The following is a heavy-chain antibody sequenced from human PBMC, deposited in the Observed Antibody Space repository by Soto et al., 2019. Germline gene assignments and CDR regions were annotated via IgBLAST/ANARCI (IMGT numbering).Heavy chain of an antibody. J-gene: IGHJ5*02. CDR3: ARVTKYYDILTGYGSYGNWFDP. CDR1: SGSISSSNW. D-gene: IGHD3-9*01. Sequence: QVQLQESGPGLVKPSGTLSLTCAVSSGSISSSNWWSWVRQPPGKGLEWIGEIYHSGSTNYNPSLKSRVTISVDKSKTQFSLKLSSVTAADTAVYYCARVTKYYDILTGYGSYGNWFDPWCQGTLVTVSS. V-gene: IGHV4-4*02. CDR2: IYHSGST.